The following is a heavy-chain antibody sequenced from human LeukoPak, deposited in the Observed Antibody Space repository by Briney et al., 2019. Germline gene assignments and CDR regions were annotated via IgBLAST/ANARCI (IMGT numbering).Heavy chain of an antibody. Sequence: PSETLSLXCTVSGGSISSYYWSWIRQPPGKGLEWIGYIYYSGSTNYNPSLKSRVTISVDTSKNQFSLKLSSVTAADTAVYYCARDGLLGGDDAFDIWGQGTMVTVSS. V-gene: IGHV4-59*01. J-gene: IGHJ3*02. CDR1: GGSISSYY. D-gene: IGHD3-3*01. CDR2: IYYSGST. CDR3: ARDGLLGGDDAFDI.